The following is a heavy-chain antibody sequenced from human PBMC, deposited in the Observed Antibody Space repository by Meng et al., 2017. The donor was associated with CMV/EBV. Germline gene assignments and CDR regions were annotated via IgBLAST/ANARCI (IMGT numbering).Heavy chain of an antibody. D-gene: IGHD2-2*01. CDR3: ARGEWSRGQYQLQIARYYYYGMDV. CDR2: INHSGST. J-gene: IGHJ6*02. Sequence: SETLSLTCAVYGGSFSGYYWSWIRQPPGKGLEWIGEINHSGSTNYNPSLKSRVTISVDTSKNQFSLKLSSVTAADTAVYYCARGEWSRGQYQLQIARYYYYGMDVWSQGTTVTVSS. CDR1: GGSFSGYY. V-gene: IGHV4-34*01.